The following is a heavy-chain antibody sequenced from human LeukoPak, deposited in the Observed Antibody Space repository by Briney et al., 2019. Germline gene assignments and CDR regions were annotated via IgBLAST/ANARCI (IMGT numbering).Heavy chain of an antibody. J-gene: IGHJ6*03. Sequence: PSETLSLTCTVSGGSISSYYWSWIRQPPGKGLEWIGYIYYSGSTNYNPSLKSRVTISVDTSKNQFSLKLSSVTAADTAVYYCARVEYGDYAYYYMDVWGKGTTVTVSS. CDR1: GGSISSYY. V-gene: IGHV4-59*01. D-gene: IGHD4-17*01. CDR3: ARVEYGDYAYYYMDV. CDR2: IYYSGST.